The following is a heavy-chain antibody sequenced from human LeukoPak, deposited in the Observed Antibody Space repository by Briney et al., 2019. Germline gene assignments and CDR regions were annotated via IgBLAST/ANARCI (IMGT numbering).Heavy chain of an antibody. D-gene: IGHD5-24*01. CDR3: ARGDDWFDP. Sequence: GASVKVSCKASGYTFTSYDINWVRQATGQGLEWMGWMNPNNGNTNYAQKLQGRVTMTTDTSTSTAYMELRSLRSDDTAIYYCARGDDWFDPWGQGTLVTVSS. CDR1: GYTFTSYD. V-gene: IGHV1-18*01. CDR2: MNPNNGNT. J-gene: IGHJ5*02.